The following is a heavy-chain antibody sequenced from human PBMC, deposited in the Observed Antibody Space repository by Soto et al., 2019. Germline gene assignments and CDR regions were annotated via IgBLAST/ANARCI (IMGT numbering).Heavy chain of an antibody. CDR2: ISGSGSRT. CDR1: GFTFGTYA. V-gene: IGHV3-23*01. Sequence: VQLLESGGGLVQRGGSLRLSCSASGFTFGTYAMNWVRQAPGKGLEWVSGISGSGSRTYYADSVKGRFTISRDNSENTVDLQMNSLRADDTALYYCARRYGSGRYDWFDSWGLGALVTVSS. CDR3: ARRYGSGRYDWFDS. J-gene: IGHJ5*01. D-gene: IGHD3-10*01.